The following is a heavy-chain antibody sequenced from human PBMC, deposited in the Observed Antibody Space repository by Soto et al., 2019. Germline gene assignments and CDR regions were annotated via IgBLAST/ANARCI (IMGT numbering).Heavy chain of an antibody. CDR2: IKSKTGGVTS. CDR1: GFAFTTAC. J-gene: IGHJ4*01. Sequence: GGAMRLSCAASGFAFTTACINCVRQAPGQGLEWVARIKSKTGGVTSDFAAPVRGIFAISRDYSKSPVYLQMNSLKTEDTAVYYCSTDSYFNLKLVHFDYWGLGNLVPVSS. V-gene: IGHV3-15*07. CDR3: STDSYFNLKLVHFDY. D-gene: IGHD1-7*01.